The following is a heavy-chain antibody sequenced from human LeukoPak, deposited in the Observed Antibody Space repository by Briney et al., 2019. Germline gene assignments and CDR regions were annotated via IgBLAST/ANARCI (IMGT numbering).Heavy chain of an antibody. CDR3: AKGSYYDSSGSFYFDY. J-gene: IGHJ4*02. D-gene: IGHD3-22*01. CDR1: GFTFSSYA. CDR2: ISGSGDNT. V-gene: IGHV3-23*01. Sequence: GGSLRLSCAASGFTFSSYAMSRVRQAPGKGLEWVSGISGSGDNTYYADSVKGRFTISRDNSKNTLYVRVNSLGTEDTAAYYCAKGSYYDSSGSFYFDYWGQGTLVTVSS.